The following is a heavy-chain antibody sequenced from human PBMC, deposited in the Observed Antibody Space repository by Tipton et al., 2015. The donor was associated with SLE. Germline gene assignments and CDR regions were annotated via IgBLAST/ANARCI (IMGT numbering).Heavy chain of an antibody. J-gene: IGHJ4*02. CDR3: AKDPKIAAAGIFDF. Sequence: SLRLSCAASGFTFSNYAMNWVRQAPGKGLEWVSAISGSGDRTYYADSVKGRFTISRDNSKSTLYLQMHSLRAGDTAVYYCAKDPKIAAAGIFDFWGQGALVTVSS. CDR1: GFTFSNYA. D-gene: IGHD6-13*01. CDR2: ISGSGDRT. V-gene: IGHV3-23*01.